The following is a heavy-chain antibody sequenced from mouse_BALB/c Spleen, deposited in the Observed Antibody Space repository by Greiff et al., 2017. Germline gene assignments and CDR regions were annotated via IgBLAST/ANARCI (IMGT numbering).Heavy chain of an antibody. CDR1: GFSLTSYG. J-gene: IGHJ4*01. CDR3: ARWLLYYYAMDY. CDR2: IWAGGST. D-gene: IGHD2-3*01. V-gene: IGHV2-9*02. Sequence: VMLVESGPGLVAPSQSLSITCTVSGFSLTSYGVHWVRQPPGKGLEWLGVIWAGGSTNYNSALMSRLSISKDNSKSQVFLKMNSLQTDDTAMYYCARWLLYYYAMDYWGQGTSVTVSS.